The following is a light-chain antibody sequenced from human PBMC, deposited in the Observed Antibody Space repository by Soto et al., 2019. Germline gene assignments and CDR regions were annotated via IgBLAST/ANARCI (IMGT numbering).Light chain of an antibody. J-gene: IGKJ2*01. CDR3: QQHGGSPPYT. CDR2: GTS. CDR1: QTVHSSF. V-gene: IGKV3-20*01. Sequence: EVVLTQSPGTLSLSPGDRATVSCRASQTVHSSFFAWYQQKGGQAPRLLIHGTSNRAAGIPDRFSGHGSRTDITLTIDGVEPEDFAMYFCQQHGGSPPYTFGRGTRVEI.